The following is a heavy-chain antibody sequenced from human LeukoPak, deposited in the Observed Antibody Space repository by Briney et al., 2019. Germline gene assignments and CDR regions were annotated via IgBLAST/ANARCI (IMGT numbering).Heavy chain of an antibody. CDR1: GFSLRTSGMS. D-gene: IGHD6-13*01. CDR2: IDWDDDK. J-gene: IGHJ6*02. V-gene: IGHV2-70*11. Sequence: SGPALVKPTQTLTLTCTFSGFSLRTSGMSVSWIRQPPGKALEWLARIDWDDDKHYSTSLKTRLTISKDTSKNQVVLTMTNMDPVDTATYYCARIVWGQQLVPPLYYYYGMDVWGQGTTVTVSS. CDR3: ARIVWGQQLVPPLYYYYGMDV.